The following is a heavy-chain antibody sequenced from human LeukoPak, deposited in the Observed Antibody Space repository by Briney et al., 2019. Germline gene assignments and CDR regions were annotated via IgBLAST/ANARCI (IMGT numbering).Heavy chain of an antibody. D-gene: IGHD1-1*01. J-gene: IGHJ6*03. Sequence: GASVKVSCKASGGTFSSYAISWVRQAPGQGLEWMGGIIPIFGTANYAQKFQGRVTITADESTSTAYMELSSLRSEDTAVYYCARGTTGRAAGAHYYYYYMDVWGKGTTVTISS. V-gene: IGHV1-69*13. CDR3: ARGTTGRAAGAHYYYYYMDV. CDR1: GGTFSSYA. CDR2: IIPIFGTA.